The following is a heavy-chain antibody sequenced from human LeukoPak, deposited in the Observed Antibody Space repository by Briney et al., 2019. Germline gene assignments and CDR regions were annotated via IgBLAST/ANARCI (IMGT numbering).Heavy chain of an antibody. Sequence: PSETLSLTCAVYGGSFSGYYWSWIRQPPGKGLEWIGEINHSGSTNYNPSLKSRVTISVDTSKNQFSLKLSSVTAADTAVYYCARQNGPLSAFDIWGQGTMVTVSS. CDR2: INHSGST. CDR3: ARQNGPLSAFDI. V-gene: IGHV4-34*01. J-gene: IGHJ3*02. D-gene: IGHD1-1*01. CDR1: GGSFSGYY.